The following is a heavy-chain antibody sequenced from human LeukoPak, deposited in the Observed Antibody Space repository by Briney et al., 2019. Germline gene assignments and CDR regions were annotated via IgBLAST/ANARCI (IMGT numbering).Heavy chain of an antibody. Sequence: PGASVKVSCKVSGYTLTELSMHWVRQAPGKGLEWMGGFDPEDGETIYAQKFQGRVTMTEDTSTDTAYMELSSLRSEDTAVYYCATGGGYYDRSGYDYWGQGTLVTVSS. D-gene: IGHD3-22*01. CDR1: GYTLTELS. CDR2: FDPEDGET. J-gene: IGHJ4*02. V-gene: IGHV1-24*01. CDR3: ATGGGYYDRSGYDY.